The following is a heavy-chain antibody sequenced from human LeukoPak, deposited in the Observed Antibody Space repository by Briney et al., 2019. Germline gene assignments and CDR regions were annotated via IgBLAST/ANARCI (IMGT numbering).Heavy chain of an antibody. V-gene: IGHV1-69*02. CDR2: IIPILGIA. CDR1: GGTFSSYT. J-gene: IGHJ4*02. Sequence: SVKVSCKASGGTFSSYTICWVRQAPGQGVEWMGRIIPILGIANYAQKFQGRVTITADKSTSTAYMELSSLRSEDTAVHYCARVDPFPGNHWGQGTLVTVSS. CDR3: ARVDPFPGNH.